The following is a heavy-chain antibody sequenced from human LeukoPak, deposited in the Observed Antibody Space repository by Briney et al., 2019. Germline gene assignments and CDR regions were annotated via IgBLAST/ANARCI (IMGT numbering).Heavy chain of an antibody. Sequence: GGSLRLSCAASGFTFSSYAMSWVRQAPGKGLEWVSAISGSGGSTYYADSVKDRFTISRDNSKNTLYLQMNSLRAEDTAVYYCAKYCSSTSCYDYWGQGTLVTVSS. CDR2: ISGSGGST. D-gene: IGHD2-2*01. V-gene: IGHV3-23*01. CDR3: AKYCSSTSCYDY. CDR1: GFTFSSYA. J-gene: IGHJ4*02.